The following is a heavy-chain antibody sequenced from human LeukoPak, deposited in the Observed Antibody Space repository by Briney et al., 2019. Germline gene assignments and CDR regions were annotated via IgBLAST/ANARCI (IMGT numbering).Heavy chain of an antibody. CDR3: ARPTFDWLLFDAFDI. Sequence: SETLSLTCTVSGGSISSYYWSWIRQPAGKGLEWIGRIYTSGSTNYNPSLKSRVTISVDTSKNQFSLKLSSVTAADTAVYYCARPTFDWLLFDAFDIWGQGTMVTVSS. CDR1: GGSISSYY. D-gene: IGHD3-9*01. V-gene: IGHV4-4*07. CDR2: IYTSGST. J-gene: IGHJ3*02.